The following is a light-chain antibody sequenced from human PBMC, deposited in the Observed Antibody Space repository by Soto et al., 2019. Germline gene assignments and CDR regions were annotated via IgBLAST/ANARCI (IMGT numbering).Light chain of an antibody. CDR3: GTWDNSLSAWV. V-gene: IGLV1-51*01. J-gene: IGLJ3*02. CDR2: DND. CDR1: NSNIANNY. Sequence: QSVLTQPPSVSAAPGQKVTISCSGNNSNIANNYVSWYQQLPGTAPKLLLYDNDKRPSGIPDRFSGSKSGSSATLGITGLQTGDEAAYYCGTWDNSLSAWVFGGGTKLTVL.